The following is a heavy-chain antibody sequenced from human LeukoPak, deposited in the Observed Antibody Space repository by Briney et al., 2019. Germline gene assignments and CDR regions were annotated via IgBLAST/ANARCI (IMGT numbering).Heavy chain of an antibody. CDR3: AKGGHYDVDALDV. CDR2: IIPYLDIP. D-gene: IGHD3-22*01. Sequence: SVEVSCKTSGGTFSAFPISWVRQAPGQGLEWMGRIIPYLDIPKYAQTFEGRVTITADKSTSTSFMELTSLRSDDTAVYYCAKGGHYDVDALDVWGQGTTVTVS. V-gene: IGHV1-69*04. J-gene: IGHJ6*02. CDR1: GGTFSAFP.